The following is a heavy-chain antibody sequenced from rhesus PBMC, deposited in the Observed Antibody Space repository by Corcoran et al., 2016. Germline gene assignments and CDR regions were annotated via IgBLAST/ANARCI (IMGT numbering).Heavy chain of an antibody. D-gene: IGHD2-39*02. CDR2: IYGSGSST. J-gene: IGHJ4*01. CDR1: GGSISSSY. V-gene: IGHV4-169*02. Sequence: QLQLQESGPGLVKPSETLSVTCAVSGGSISSSYWSWIRQAPGKGLAWIRYIYGSGSSTNNHPSRKSRVTLLVDTAKNQLSLKLSSVTAADTAVYYCARAPLEWWSFDYWGQGVLVTVSS. CDR3: ARAPLEWWSFDY.